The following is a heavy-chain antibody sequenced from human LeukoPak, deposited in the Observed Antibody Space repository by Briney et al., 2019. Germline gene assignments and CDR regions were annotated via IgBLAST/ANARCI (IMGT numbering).Heavy chain of an antibody. V-gene: IGHV4-34*01. D-gene: IGHD2-21*02. J-gene: IGHJ4*02. Sequence: SETLSLTCAVYGVSFSGYYWSWIRQPPGKGLEWIGEINHSGSTNYNPSLKSRVTISVDTSKNQFSLKLSSVTAADTAVYYCARGDDYYFDYWGQGTLVTVSS. CDR1: GVSFSGYY. CDR3: ARGDDYYFDY. CDR2: INHSGST.